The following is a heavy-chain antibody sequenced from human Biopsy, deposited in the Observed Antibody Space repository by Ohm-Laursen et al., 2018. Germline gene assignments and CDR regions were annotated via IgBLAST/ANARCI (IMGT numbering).Heavy chain of an antibody. CDR2: IHGSGRT. D-gene: IGHD3-16*01. J-gene: IGHJ4*02. V-gene: IGHV3-66*01. CDR3: AGAGGHSF. CDR1: EFNVDRNH. Sequence: GSLRLSCTAPEFNVDRNHMNWVRQAPGKGLEWVSMIHGSGRTDYADSVKGRFTVSRDNSKDTVYLQMNALRVDDTAMYYCAGAGGHSFWGQGALVTVSS.